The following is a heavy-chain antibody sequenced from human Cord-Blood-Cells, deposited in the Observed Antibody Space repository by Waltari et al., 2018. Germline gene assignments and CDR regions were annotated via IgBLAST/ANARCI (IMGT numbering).Heavy chain of an antibody. CDR1: GFTFRRYA. CDR2: ISYDGSNK. Sequence: QVQLVESVGGVVQPGRSLRLCCAASGFTFRRYAMHWVRQAPGKGLEWVAVISYDGSNKYYADSVKGRFTISRDNSKNTLYLRMNSLRAEDTAVYYCANPSNWFDPWGQGTLVTVSS. CDR3: ANPSNWFDP. V-gene: IGHV3-30*04. J-gene: IGHJ5*02.